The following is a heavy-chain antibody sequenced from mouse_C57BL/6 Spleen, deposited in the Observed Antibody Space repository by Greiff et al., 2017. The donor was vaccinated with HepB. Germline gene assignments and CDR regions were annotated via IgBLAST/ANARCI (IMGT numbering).Heavy chain of an antibody. Sequence: EVKLQESGPELVKPGASVKISCKASGYSFTGYYMNWVKQSPEKSLEWIGEINPSTGGTTYNQKFKAKATLTVDKSSSTAYMQLKSLTSEDSAVYYCARSPQLGRPAYWGQGTLVTVSA. V-gene: IGHV1-42*01. CDR2: INPSTGGT. CDR3: ARSPQLGRPAY. J-gene: IGHJ3*01. D-gene: IGHD4-1*02. CDR1: GYSFTGYY.